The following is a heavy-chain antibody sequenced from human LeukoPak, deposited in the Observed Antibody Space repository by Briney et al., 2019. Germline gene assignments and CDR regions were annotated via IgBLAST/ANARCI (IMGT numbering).Heavy chain of an antibody. CDR1: GGSISSYY. J-gene: IGHJ3*02. CDR2: IYYSGST. D-gene: IGHD3-22*01. V-gene: IGHV4-59*08. Sequence: KPSETLSLTCTVAGGSISSYYWSWIRQPPGKGLEWNGYIYYSGSTNYNPSLKSRVTISLDPSKHQFSLKLSSVTAADTAVYYCARLPTYYYDSSGYYRNDAFDIWGQGTMVTVSS. CDR3: ARLPTYYYDSSGYYRNDAFDI.